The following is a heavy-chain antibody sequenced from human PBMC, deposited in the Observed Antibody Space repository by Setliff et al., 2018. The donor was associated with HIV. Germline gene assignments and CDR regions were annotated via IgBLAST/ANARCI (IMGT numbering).Heavy chain of an antibody. CDR1: GGSFSGYY. D-gene: IGHD2-21*02. J-gene: IGHJ4*02. CDR3: AWGMTAIPEY. CDR2: MNDSGST. V-gene: IGHV4-34*01. Sequence: SETLSLTCAVYGGSFSGYYWSWIRQSPGKGLEWIGEMNDSGSTNYNPSLKSRVTVSLDTSKNHFSLKLSSVTAADTAVYYCAWGMTAIPEYWGQGTLVTVSS.